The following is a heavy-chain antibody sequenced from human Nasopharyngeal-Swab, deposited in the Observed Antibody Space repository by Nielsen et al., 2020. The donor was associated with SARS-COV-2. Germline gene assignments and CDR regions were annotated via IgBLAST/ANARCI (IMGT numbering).Heavy chain of an antibody. V-gene: IGHV1-18*04. J-gene: IGHJ1*01. CDR3: ARGGWDLSEYFSH. Sequence: ASVKVSCKTSGYTFTDYYIHWVRQVPGQGLEWMGWISAYMGKTNYAQKFQDRVTMTTDTPTGTAYMELRNLRSDDTAVYYCARGGWDLSEYFSHWGQGTLVTVSS. CDR2: ISAYMGKT. CDR1: GYTFTDYY. D-gene: IGHD1-26*01.